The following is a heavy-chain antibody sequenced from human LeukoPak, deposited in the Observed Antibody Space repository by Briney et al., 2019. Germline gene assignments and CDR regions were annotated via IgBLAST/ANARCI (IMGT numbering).Heavy chain of an antibody. CDR3: AKDGPNTYYYDSSGYYFDS. CDR1: GFTVSSNY. Sequence: GGSLRLSCAASGFTVSSNYMSWVRQAPGKGLEWVSVIYSGGSTYYADSVKGRFTISRDNSKNTLYLQMNSLRAEDTAVYYCAKDGPNTYYYDSSGYYFDSWGQGILVTVSS. V-gene: IGHV3-53*01. J-gene: IGHJ4*02. CDR2: IYSGGST. D-gene: IGHD3-22*01.